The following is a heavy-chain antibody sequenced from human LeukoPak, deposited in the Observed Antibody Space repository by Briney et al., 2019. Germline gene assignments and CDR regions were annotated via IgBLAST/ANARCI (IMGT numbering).Heavy chain of an antibody. D-gene: IGHD2-8*01. CDR1: GGSFSGYY. J-gene: IGHJ4*02. CDR3: ARFGGYCTNGVCYLYYFDY. CDR2: IKHSGST. V-gene: IGHV4-34*01. Sequence: SETLSLTCAVYGGSFSGYYWSWIRQPPGKGLEWIGEIKHSGSTNYNPSLKSRVTISVDTSKNQFSLKLSSVTAADTAVYYCARFGGYCTNGVCYLYYFDYWGQGTLVTVSS.